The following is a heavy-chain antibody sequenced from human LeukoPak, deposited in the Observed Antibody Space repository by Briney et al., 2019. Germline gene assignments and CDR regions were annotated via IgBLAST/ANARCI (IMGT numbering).Heavy chain of an antibody. J-gene: IGHJ4*02. D-gene: IGHD3-10*01. CDR2: FSWNSGSI. V-gene: IGHV3-9*01. Sequence: GGSLRLSCAASGFTFDDYAMHWVRQAPGKGLEWVSGFSWNSGSIGYADSVKGRFTISRDNAKNSLYLQMNSLRAEDTAVYYCASSIWFGELTHDYWGQGTLVTVSS. CDR1: GFTFDDYA. CDR3: ASSIWFGELTHDY.